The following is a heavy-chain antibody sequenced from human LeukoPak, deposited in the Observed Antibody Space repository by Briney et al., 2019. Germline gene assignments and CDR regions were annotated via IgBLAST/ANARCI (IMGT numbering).Heavy chain of an antibody. CDR2: IWYDGSNK. J-gene: IGHJ4*02. CDR3: ARDQTPYGDYAGFSFDY. V-gene: IGHV3-33*01. D-gene: IGHD4-17*01. CDR1: GFTFSSYG. Sequence: GRSLRLSCAASGFTFSSYGMHWVRQAPGKGLEWVAVIWYDGSNKYYADSVKGRFTISRDNSKNTLYLQMNSLRAEDTAVYYCARDQTPYGDYAGFSFDYWGKGTLVTVSS.